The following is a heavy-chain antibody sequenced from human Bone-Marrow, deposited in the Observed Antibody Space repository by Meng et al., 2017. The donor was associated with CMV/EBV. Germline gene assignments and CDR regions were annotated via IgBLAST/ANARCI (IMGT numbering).Heavy chain of an antibody. CDR2: IFPRDSDT. CDR1: GYSFTSLW. Sequence: GESLKISCTGTGYSFTSLWIGWVRQMPGKGLEWMGLIFPRDSDTRYSPSFQGQVTFSADKSINTAYLQWGSLEASDTAMYYCTRDWGPTSHYGDYWGQGTLVTVSS. D-gene: IGHD7-27*01. J-gene: IGHJ4*02. CDR3: TRDWGPTSHYGDY. V-gene: IGHV5-51*01.